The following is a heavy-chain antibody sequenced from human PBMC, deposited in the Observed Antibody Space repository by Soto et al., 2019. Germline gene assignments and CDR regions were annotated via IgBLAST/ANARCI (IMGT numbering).Heavy chain of an antibody. CDR1: GFTFSSYG. CDR3: AKEYSSSPALDY. CDR2: ISYDGSNK. J-gene: IGHJ4*02. Sequence: GGSLRLSCAASGFTFSSYGMHWVRQAPGKGLEWVAVISYDGSNKYYADSVKGRFTISRDNSKNTPYLQMNSLRAEDTAVYYCAKEYSSSPALDYWGQGTLVTVSS. V-gene: IGHV3-30*18. D-gene: IGHD6-6*01.